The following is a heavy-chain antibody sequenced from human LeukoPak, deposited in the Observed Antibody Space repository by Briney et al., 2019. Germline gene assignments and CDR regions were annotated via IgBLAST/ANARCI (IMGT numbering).Heavy chain of an antibody. D-gene: IGHD6-13*01. Sequence: GGSLRLSCAASGFTLSSYEMNWDRLAPGKGLEWISYISRTGNSIYYADSVKGRFTISRDSAKNSLYLQMNSLRAEDTAVYYCARGPYSSNWYVDYWGQGTLVTVAS. CDR1: GFTLSSYE. CDR3: ARGPYSSNWYVDY. CDR2: ISRTGNSI. V-gene: IGHV3-48*03. J-gene: IGHJ4*02.